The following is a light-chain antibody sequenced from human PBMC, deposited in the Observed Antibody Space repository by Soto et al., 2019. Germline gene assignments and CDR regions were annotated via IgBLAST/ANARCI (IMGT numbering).Light chain of an antibody. CDR1: SSDVGGYNY. CDR3: SSYAGSNNYV. Sequence: QSVLTQPASGSGAPGELVPIFCPGNSSDVGGYNYVSWYQQHPGKAPKLMIYEVSKRPSGVPDRFSGSKSGNTASLTVSGLQAEDEAHYYCSSYAGSNNYVFGTGTKVTVL. J-gene: IGLJ1*01. CDR2: EVS. V-gene: IGLV2-8*01.